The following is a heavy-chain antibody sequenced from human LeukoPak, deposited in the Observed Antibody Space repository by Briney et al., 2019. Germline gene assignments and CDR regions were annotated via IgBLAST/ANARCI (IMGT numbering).Heavy chain of an antibody. CDR2: IKQGGNEI. D-gene: IGHD6-13*01. CDR1: GFTLSQYW. J-gene: IGHJ6*03. Sequence: GGSLRLSCVVSGFTLSQYWMTWVRQAPGKGLEWVANIKQGGNEIHYVESVKGRFTISRDNSKNTLYLQMNSLRAEDTAVYYCARSTADSSSWYYYYYYMDVWGKGTTVTVSS. V-gene: IGHV3-7*01. CDR3: ARSTADSSSWYYYYYYMDV.